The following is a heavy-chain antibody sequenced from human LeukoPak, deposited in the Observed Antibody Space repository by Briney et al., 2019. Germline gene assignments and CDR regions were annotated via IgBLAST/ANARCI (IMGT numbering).Heavy chain of an antibody. D-gene: IGHD3-10*01. V-gene: IGHV3-30-3*01. CDR1: GFTFSSYA. J-gene: IGHJ4*02. Sequence: GGSLRLSCAASGFTFSSYAMHWVRQAPGKGLEWVAVISYDGSNKYYADSVEGRFTISRDNSKNTLYLQMNSLRAEDTAVYYCARGAMADYYAQVENVDYWGQGTLVTVSS. CDR3: ARGAMADYYAQVENVDY. CDR2: ISYDGSNK.